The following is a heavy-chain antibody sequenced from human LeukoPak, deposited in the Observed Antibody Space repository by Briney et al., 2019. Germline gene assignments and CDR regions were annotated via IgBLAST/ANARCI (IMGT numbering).Heavy chain of an antibody. J-gene: IGHJ6*03. CDR1: GYTFTGYY. Sequence: ASVKLSCKASGYTFTGYYMHWVRHAPGQGLEWMEWINPNSGGTNYAQKFQGRVTMTTDTSASTAYMQLRSLRSDDTAVYYCARLITMVRGVIIFHYYYMDVWGKGTTVTISS. CDR2: INPNSGGT. CDR3: ARLITMVRGVIIFHYYYMDV. V-gene: IGHV1-2*02. D-gene: IGHD3-10*01.